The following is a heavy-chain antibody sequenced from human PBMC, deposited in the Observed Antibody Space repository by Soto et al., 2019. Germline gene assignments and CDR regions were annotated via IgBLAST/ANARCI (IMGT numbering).Heavy chain of an antibody. CDR3: ARRHWLVGGYYYVMDV. CDR2: TSAYNGNT. V-gene: IGHV1-18*01. CDR1: GYTFTSYG. D-gene: IGHD6-19*01. Sequence: QVQLVQSGAEVKKPGASVKVSCKASGYTFTSYGISWVRQAPGQGLEWMGWTSAYNGNTNYAQKLQGRVTMTTDTSTTTADMELRSLRSDDTAVYYCARRHWLVGGYYYVMDVWGQGTTVTVSS. J-gene: IGHJ6*02.